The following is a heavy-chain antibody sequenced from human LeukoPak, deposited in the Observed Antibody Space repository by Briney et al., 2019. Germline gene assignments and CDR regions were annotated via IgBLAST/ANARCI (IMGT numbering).Heavy chain of an antibody. CDR3: ARGRVVPAAMPARPSYYYGMDV. J-gene: IGHJ6*04. CDR2: ISAYNGNT. Sequence: VASVKVPCKASGYTFTSYGISWVRQAPGQGLEWMGWISAYNGNTNYAQKLQGRVTMTTDTSTSTAYMELRSLRSDDTAVYYCARGRVVPAAMPARPSYYYGMDVWGKGTTVTVSS. CDR1: GYTFTSYG. V-gene: IGHV1-18*04. D-gene: IGHD2-2*01.